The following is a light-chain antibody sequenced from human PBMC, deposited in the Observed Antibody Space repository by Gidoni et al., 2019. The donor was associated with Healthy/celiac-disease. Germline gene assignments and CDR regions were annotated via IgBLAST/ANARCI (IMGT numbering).Light chain of an antibody. CDR2: GAS. CDR3: QQYGSSPPIT. CDR1: QSVSSSY. Sequence: EIVLTQYSGTLSLSPGERATLSCRASQSVSSSYLAWYQQKPGQAPRLLIYGASSRATGIPDRFSGSGSGTDFTLTISRLEPEDFALYYCQQYGSSPPITFGQGTRLEIK. V-gene: IGKV3-20*01. J-gene: IGKJ5*01.